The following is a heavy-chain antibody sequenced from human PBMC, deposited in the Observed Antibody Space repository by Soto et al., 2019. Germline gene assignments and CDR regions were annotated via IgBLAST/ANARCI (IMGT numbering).Heavy chain of an antibody. CDR2: IKQDGSEK. Sequence: EVLLVESGGGLVQPGGSLRLSCTASGFTFSTYWMGWVRRAPGKGLEFVANIKQDGSEKHYVDSVKGRFTISRDNAKNSLFLKMNSLRAEESAGYYFGGAIGWIFDYWGQGSLVTGSS. CDR1: GFTFSTYW. J-gene: IGHJ4*02. CDR3: GGAIGWIFDY. V-gene: IGHV3-7*01. D-gene: IGHD6-19*01.